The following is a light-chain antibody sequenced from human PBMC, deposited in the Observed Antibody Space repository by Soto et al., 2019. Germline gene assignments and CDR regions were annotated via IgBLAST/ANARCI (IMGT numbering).Light chain of an antibody. J-gene: IGKJ2*01. Sequence: DIQMTQSPSSLSASVGDRVTVSCRASQDFRNDLGWCRQKPGKAPERLIHAASSLQSGVPSRFSGGDPGKEITLTINSLQPEDFHPFSCLKNRAFPRGHFGQRTNLQIK. V-gene: IGKV1-17*01. CDR2: AAS. CDR1: QDFRND. CDR3: LKNRAFPRGH.